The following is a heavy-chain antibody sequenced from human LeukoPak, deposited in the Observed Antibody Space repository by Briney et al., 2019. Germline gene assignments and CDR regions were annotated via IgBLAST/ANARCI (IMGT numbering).Heavy chain of an antibody. CDR1: GFTFSSFG. J-gene: IGHJ4*02. CDR3: AKDITPSYGGYGFDY. CDR2: ISYDVNSK. V-gene: IGHV3-30*18. Sequence: PGGSLRLSCAASGFTFSSFGIHWVRQAPGKGLDWVAVISYDVNSKYYADSVKGRFTVSRDNSQNTVYLQMNSLRAEDTALYYCAKDITPSYGGYGFDYWGQGTLVTVSS. D-gene: IGHD5-12*01.